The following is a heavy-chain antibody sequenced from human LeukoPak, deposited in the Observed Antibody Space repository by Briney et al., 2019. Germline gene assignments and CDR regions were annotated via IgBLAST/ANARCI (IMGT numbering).Heavy chain of an antibody. CDR1: GASFSGYY. J-gene: IGHJ4*02. D-gene: IGHD3-22*01. Sequence: SETLSLNCAVYGASFSGYYRSWIRQPPGKGMERTGKINNSGSTNYNPSLKSRVTISVDTSKNQFSLKLSSVSAADTAVYFCARGPPTDYYDSSGFYYVFDYWGQGTLVTVSS. V-gene: IGHV4-34*01. CDR3: ARGPPTDYYDSSGFYYVFDY. CDR2: INNSGST.